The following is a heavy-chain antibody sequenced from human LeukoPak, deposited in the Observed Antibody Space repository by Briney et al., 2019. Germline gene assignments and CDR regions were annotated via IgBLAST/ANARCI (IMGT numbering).Heavy chain of an antibody. D-gene: IGHD6-13*01. CDR3: ARDQIASSLYKEPLDY. CDR1: GYTFTSYG. Sequence: GASVKVSCKASGYTFTSYGISWVRQAPGQGLEWMGWISAYNGNTNYAQKLQGRVTMTTDTSTSTAYMELRSLRSDDTAVYYCARDQIASSLYKEPLDYWGQGTLVTVSS. V-gene: IGHV1-18*01. CDR2: ISAYNGNT. J-gene: IGHJ4*02.